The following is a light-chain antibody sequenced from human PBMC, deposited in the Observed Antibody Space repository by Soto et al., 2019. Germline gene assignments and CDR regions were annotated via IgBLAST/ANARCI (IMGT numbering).Light chain of an antibody. V-gene: IGKV3-20*01. Sequence: EIVLTQSPGTLSLSPGERATLSCRASQSVSSSYLAWYQQKAGQAPRLLIYGASSRATGIPDRFSGSGSGTDFTLSISRVEPEDFAVYYCQQYGSSPFTFGGGTKVEIK. CDR1: QSVSSSY. CDR3: QQYGSSPFT. CDR2: GAS. J-gene: IGKJ4*01.